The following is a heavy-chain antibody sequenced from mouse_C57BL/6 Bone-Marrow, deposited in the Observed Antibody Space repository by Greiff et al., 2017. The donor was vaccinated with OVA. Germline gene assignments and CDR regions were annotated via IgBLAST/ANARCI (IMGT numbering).Heavy chain of an antibody. V-gene: IGHV5-12*01. Sequence: DVHVVASGGGLVQPGGSLKLSCAASGFTFSDYYMYWVRQTPEKRLEWVAYISNGGGSTYYPDTVKGRFTISRDNAKNTLYLQMSRLKSEDTAMYYCARHPGDYWGQGTTLTVSS. J-gene: IGHJ2*01. CDR1: GFTFSDYY. CDR2: ISNGGGST. CDR3: ARHPGDY.